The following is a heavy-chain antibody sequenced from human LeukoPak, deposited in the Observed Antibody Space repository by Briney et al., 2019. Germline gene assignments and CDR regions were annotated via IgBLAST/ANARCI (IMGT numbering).Heavy chain of an antibody. D-gene: IGHD3-3*01. CDR3: ARALCDSSRCEYYAYMDV. Sequence: ASVKVSCKASGYTFTSYDINWVRQATGQGLEWMGWMNPKSSNTGYAQKFQGRVSITRDTSISTAYMELGSLRSDDTAVYYCARALCDSSRCEYYAYMDVWGEGTTVTVSS. V-gene: IGHV1-8*03. CDR1: GYTFTSYD. CDR2: MNPKSSNT. J-gene: IGHJ6*03.